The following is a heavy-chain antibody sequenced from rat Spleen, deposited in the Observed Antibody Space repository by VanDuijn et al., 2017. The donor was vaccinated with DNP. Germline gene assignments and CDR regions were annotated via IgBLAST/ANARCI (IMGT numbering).Heavy chain of an antibody. Sequence: EVQLVESGGGLVQPGRSLKLSCAASGFTFSDYAMAWVRQAPKKGLEWVATISYDGSRTYYRDSVKGRFTISRDNAKSTLYLQMDSLRSEDTATYYCARQASSLDDWGEGVMVTVSS. D-gene: IGHD1-2*01. CDR1: GFTFSDYA. V-gene: IGHV5-17*01. CDR2: ISYDGSRT. CDR3: ARQASSLDD. J-gene: IGHJ2*01.